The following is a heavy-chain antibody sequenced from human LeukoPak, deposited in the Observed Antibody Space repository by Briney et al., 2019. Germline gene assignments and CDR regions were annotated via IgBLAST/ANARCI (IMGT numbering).Heavy chain of an antibody. D-gene: IGHD4-17*01. J-gene: IGHJ4*02. CDR1: GGSFSGYY. CDR3: ASTPQGDDYADYAADY. CDR2: VNHSGNK. Sequence: SETLSLTRAVYGGSFSGYYWSWIRQPPGKGLEGIGEVNHSGNKKYNPSLKSRVTISVHKSKMQFSMNLTSVTAADTAVYYCASTPQGDDYADYAADYWGQGTQVTVSS. V-gene: IGHV4-34*01.